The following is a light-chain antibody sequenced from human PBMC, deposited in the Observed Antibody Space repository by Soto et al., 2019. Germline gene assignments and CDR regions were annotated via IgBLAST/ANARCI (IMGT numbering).Light chain of an antibody. V-gene: IGKV3-20*01. CDR2: GAS. CDR3: QQYET. Sequence: EIVLTQSPGTLSLSPGERATLSCRASQSVSSTYLAGYQQKPGQAPRLLIYGASSRATGIPDRFSGSGSGTDFTLTISRLEPEDIAVYYCQQYETFGQGTKLEIK. J-gene: IGKJ2*01. CDR1: QSVSSTY.